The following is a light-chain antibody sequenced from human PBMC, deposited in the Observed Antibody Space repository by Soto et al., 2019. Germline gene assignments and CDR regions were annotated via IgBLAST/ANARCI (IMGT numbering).Light chain of an antibody. V-gene: IGKV3-20*01. CDR2: DTF. CDR1: QSVSGGY. Sequence: ETVLTQSPGTLSLSPGERATLSCRASQSVSGGYLGWYQQKPGQSPRLLIYDTFRMANGIPDRFSGSGSGTDFTLTISRLEPEDSAVYYCHQYINPPHSFGQGTKLEIK. CDR3: HQYINPPHS. J-gene: IGKJ2*03.